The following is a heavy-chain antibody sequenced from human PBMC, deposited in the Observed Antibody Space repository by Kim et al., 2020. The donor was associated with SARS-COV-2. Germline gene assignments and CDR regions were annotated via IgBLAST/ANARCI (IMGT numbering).Heavy chain of an antibody. CDR2: INHSGST. CDR1: GGSFSGYY. Sequence: SETLSLTCAVYGGSFSGYYWSWIRQPPGKGLEWIGEINHSGSTNYNPSLKSRVTISVDTSKNQFSLKLSSVTAADTAVYYCARGYHYDSSGYYYYFDYWG. D-gene: IGHD3-22*01. CDR3: ARGYHYDSSGYYYYFDY. V-gene: IGHV4-34*01. J-gene: IGHJ4*01.